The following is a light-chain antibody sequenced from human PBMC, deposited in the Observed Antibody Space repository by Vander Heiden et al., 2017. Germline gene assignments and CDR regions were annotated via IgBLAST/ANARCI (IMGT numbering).Light chain of an antibody. CDR1: QDISNY. Sequence: DIQMTQSPSSLSASVGDRVTITCQASQDISNYLNWYQQKPGKAPKLLIYDASNLETGVPSRFSGFGSGTDFTFTISSLQPEDIATYYCQQYDDLPWTFGQGTKVEIK. V-gene: IGKV1-33*01. J-gene: IGKJ1*01. CDR2: DAS. CDR3: QQYDDLPWT.